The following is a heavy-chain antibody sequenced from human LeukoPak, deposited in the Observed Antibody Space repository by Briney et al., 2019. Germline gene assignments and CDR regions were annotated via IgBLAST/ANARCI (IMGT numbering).Heavy chain of an antibody. D-gene: IGHD6-13*01. CDR2: ISSNGGNT. Sequence: GGSLRLSCATSGFTFSSHAISWVRQAPGKGLEWVSRISSNGGNTYYADSVKGRFTISRDSSKNTVYLQMNSLRAEDTAVYCCARGWYDFDYWGQGTLVTVSS. CDR1: GFTFSSHA. V-gene: IGHV3-23*01. J-gene: IGHJ4*02. CDR3: ARGWYDFDY.